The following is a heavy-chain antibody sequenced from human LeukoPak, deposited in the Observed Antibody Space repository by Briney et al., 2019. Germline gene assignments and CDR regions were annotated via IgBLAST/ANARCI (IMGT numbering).Heavy chain of an antibody. J-gene: IGHJ3*02. CDR2: FGGGSA. Sequence: GGSLRLSCAASGFTFTNYAMAWVRQAPGKGLEWVSAFGGGSAYYADSVKGRFTIPRDNSKNTLYLQVNSLRADDTAVYYCARVSGSFDMWGQGTMVTVSS. D-gene: IGHD3-10*01. CDR3: ARVSGSFDM. V-gene: IGHV3-23*01. CDR1: GFTFTNYA.